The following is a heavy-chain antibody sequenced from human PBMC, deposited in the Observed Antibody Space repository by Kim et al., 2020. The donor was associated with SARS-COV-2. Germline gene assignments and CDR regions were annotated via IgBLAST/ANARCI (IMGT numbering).Heavy chain of an antibody. D-gene: IGHD6-19*01. J-gene: IGHJ4*02. V-gene: IGHV4-4*07. CDR3: VRGSGWYPY. CDR2: GGT. Sequence: GGTEYNPSLRTRVTMSVGTSKNQFSLKIKSVPAADTAVYYCVRGSGWYPYWGQGTLVTVSS.